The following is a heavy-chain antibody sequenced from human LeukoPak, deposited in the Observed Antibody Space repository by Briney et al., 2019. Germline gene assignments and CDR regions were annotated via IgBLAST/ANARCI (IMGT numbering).Heavy chain of an antibody. CDR3: AKAVGDDYGYRDYFDY. J-gene: IGHJ4*02. Sequence: ASVKVSCKASGYTFTSSYVHWVRQTPGQGLEWMGLINPNDGSTSYTEEFQGRVAMTRDTSTSTIYMELSSLRSEDTAVYYCAKAVGDDYGYRDYFDYLGQGTLVTVSS. CDR2: INPNDGST. D-gene: IGHD3-10*01. V-gene: IGHV1-46*01. CDR1: GYTFTSSY.